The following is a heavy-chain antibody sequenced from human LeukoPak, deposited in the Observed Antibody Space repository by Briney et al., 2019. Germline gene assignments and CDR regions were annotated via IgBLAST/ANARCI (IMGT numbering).Heavy chain of an antibody. CDR1: GGTFSSYA. Sequence: ASVKVSCKASGGTFSSYAISWVRQAPGQGLEWMGGIIPIFGTANYAQKFQGRVTITADKSTSTAYMELSSLRSEDTAVYYCARGRAARHYYYYYMDVWGKGTTVTVSS. J-gene: IGHJ6*03. V-gene: IGHV1-69*06. CDR3: ARGRAARHYYYYYMDV. D-gene: IGHD6-6*01. CDR2: IIPIFGTA.